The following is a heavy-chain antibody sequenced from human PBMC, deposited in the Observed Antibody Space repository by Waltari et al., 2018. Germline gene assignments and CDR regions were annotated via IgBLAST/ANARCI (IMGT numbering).Heavy chain of an antibody. V-gene: IGHV3-9*01. CDR3: AKGLYSSGRPDAFDI. J-gene: IGHJ3*02. D-gene: IGHD6-19*01. CDR2: FSWNSGSI. Sequence: EVQLVESGGGLVQPGRSLRLSCAASGFTFDDYAMHWVRQAPRKGLEWVSGFSWNSGSIGYSDSVKGRFTISRDNAKNSLYLQMNSLRAEDTALYYCAKGLYSSGRPDAFDIWGQGTMVTVSS. CDR1: GFTFDDYA.